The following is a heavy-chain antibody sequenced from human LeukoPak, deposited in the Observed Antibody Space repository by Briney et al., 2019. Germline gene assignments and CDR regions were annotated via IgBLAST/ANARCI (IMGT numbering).Heavy chain of an antibody. V-gene: IGHV4-59*01. D-gene: IGHD2-15*01. Sequence: SETLSLTCTVSGGSFSSYYWSWIRQPPGKGLEWIGYIYYSGSTNYNPSLKSRVTISVDTSKNQFSLKLSSVTAADTAVYYCARGYCSGGSCYSVDYWGQGTLVTVSS. CDR2: IYYSGST. CDR3: ARGYCSGGSCYSVDY. CDR1: GGSFSSYY. J-gene: IGHJ4*02.